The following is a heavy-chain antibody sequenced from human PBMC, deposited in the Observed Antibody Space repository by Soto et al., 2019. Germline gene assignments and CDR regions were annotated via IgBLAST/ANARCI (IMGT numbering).Heavy chain of an antibody. Sequence: ASVKVSCKASGYTFTSYGISWVRQAPGQGLEWMGWISAYNGNTNYAQKLQGRVTMTTDTSTSTAYMEQRSLRSDDTAVYYCARDLQDYYDSSGLYYGMDVWGQGTTVTVSS. CDR3: ARDLQDYYDSSGLYYGMDV. CDR2: ISAYNGNT. D-gene: IGHD3-22*01. V-gene: IGHV1-18*01. J-gene: IGHJ6*02. CDR1: GYTFTSYG.